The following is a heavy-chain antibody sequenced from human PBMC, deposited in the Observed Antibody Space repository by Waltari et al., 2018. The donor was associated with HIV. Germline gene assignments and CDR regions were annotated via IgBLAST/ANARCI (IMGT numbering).Heavy chain of an antibody. CDR3: AVAVGTPYDF. CDR1: GYSLTEAS. CDR2: FDTEEDET. D-gene: IGHD3-16*01. Sequence: QVQLVQSGAEVKKPGASVKVSCKVSGYSLTEASIHWLRQAPGKGFEWMGGFDTEEDETIYAQKFQGRVTMTEDTSAGTAYMELSSLRSEDTALYYCAVAVGTPYDFWGKGTQVIVSS. J-gene: IGHJ4*02. V-gene: IGHV1-24*01.